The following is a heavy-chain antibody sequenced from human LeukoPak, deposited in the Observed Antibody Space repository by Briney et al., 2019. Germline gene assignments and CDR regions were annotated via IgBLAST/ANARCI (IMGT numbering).Heavy chain of an antibody. CDR1: GFTFTSYS. CDR3: AKGGKWDVTPFDY. D-gene: IGHD1-26*01. Sequence: PGGSLRLSCAASGFTFTSYSMNWVRQAPGKGLEGVSTISGGGSTCYADSVKGRFTISRDNSKNTLYLQVNSLRAEDTAVYYCAKGGKWDVTPFDYWGQGTLVTVSS. V-gene: IGHV3-23*01. CDR2: ISGGGST. J-gene: IGHJ4*02.